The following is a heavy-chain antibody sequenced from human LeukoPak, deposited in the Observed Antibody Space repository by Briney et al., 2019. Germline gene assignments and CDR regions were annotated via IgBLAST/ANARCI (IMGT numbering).Heavy chain of an antibody. CDR1: GFTFSSYG. V-gene: IGHV3-30*18. Sequence: GGSLRLSCAASGFTFSSYGMHWVRQAPGKGLEWVAVISYDGSNKYYADSVKGRFTISRDNSKNTLYLQMNSLRAEDTAVYYCAKDHYDDYPDYWGQGTLVTVSS. D-gene: IGHD5-12*01. CDR3: AKDHYDDYPDY. CDR2: ISYDGSNK. J-gene: IGHJ4*02.